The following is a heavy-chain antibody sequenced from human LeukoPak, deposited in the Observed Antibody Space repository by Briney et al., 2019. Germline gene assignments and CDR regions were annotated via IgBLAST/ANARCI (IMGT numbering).Heavy chain of an antibody. Sequence: GGSLRLSCAASGFTFSNYWMSWVRQAPGKGLEWVANIKQGGSDIYYVDSVKGRFTISRDNAKNSLYLQMNSLRAEDTAVYYCTRSGTYVFDFWGQGTLVTVSS. CDR1: GFTFSNYW. CDR2: IKQGGSDI. CDR3: TRSGTYVFDF. D-gene: IGHD1-26*01. V-gene: IGHV3-7*01. J-gene: IGHJ4*02.